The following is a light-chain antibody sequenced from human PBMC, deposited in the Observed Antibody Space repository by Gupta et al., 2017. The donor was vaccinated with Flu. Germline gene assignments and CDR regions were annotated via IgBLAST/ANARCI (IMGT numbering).Light chain of an antibody. CDR2: AAV. CDR1: QGVGDW. J-gene: IGKJ1*01. Sequence: DIQLTQSPSSVSASDGDRVTITCRASQGVGDWLAWYQQKPGKAPKLLIYAAVHLESGVPSRFSGTGSATDFALTISSLQPDDFATYYCQQGYSFPRTFGQGTKVEIK. V-gene: IGKV1-12*01. CDR3: QQGYSFPRT.